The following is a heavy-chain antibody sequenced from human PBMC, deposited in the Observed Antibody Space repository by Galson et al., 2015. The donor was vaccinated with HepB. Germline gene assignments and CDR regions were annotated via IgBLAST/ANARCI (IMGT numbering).Heavy chain of an antibody. CDR1: GFTFSSYA. CDR2: ISYDGSNK. J-gene: IGHJ4*02. D-gene: IGHD4-17*01. V-gene: IGHV3-30-3*01. CDR3: ASSDYGDYSLFDY. Sequence: SLRLSCAASGFTFSSYAMHWVRQAPGKGLEWVAVISYDGSNKYYADSVKGRFTISRDNSKNTLYLQMNSLRAEDTAVYYCASSDYGDYSLFDYWGQGTLVTVSS.